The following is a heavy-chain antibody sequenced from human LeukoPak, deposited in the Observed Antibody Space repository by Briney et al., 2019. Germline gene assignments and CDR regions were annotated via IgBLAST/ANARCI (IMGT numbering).Heavy chain of an antibody. D-gene: IGHD3-9*01. Sequence: SETLSLTCTVSGGSISSGGYYWSWIRQHPGKGLEWIGYIYYSGTTYYNPSLKSRVTISVDTSKNQFSLKLTSVTAADTAVYYCARGNYDILTGYLGYWGQGTLVTVSS. V-gene: IGHV4-31*03. CDR3: ARGNYDILTGYLGY. CDR1: GGSISSGGYY. CDR2: IYYSGTT. J-gene: IGHJ4*02.